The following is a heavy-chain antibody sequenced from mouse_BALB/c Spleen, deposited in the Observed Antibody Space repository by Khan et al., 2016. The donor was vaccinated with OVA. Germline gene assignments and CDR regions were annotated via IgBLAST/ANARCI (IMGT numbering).Heavy chain of an antibody. CDR3: TRPSTTHYDYGMDY. D-gene: IGHD1-1*01. CDR2: ISHGGSSV. Sequence: EVQLVESGGGLVQPGGSLKLSCAASGFTFSSYTMSWVRQTPDKRLEWVAFISHGGSSVYYPDTLKGRFTSSRDNAKNTLYLQMSSLKSEDTAMYYCTRPSTTHYDYGMDYWGQGTSVIVSS. CDR1: GFTFSSYT. J-gene: IGHJ4*01. V-gene: IGHV5-12-2*01.